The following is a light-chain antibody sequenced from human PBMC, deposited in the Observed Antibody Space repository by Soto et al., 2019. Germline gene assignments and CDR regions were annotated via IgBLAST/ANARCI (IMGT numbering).Light chain of an antibody. Sequence: EIVMTQSPATLTLSPGERATLSCRASQSAGTNLAWYQQKPGQXPXXLIYDASNRATGIPARFSGSGSGTDFPLTISSLEPEDFAVYDCQQRSNWPTFGQGTRLEIK. V-gene: IGKV3-11*01. J-gene: IGKJ5*01. CDR3: QQRSNWPT. CDR2: DAS. CDR1: QSAGTN.